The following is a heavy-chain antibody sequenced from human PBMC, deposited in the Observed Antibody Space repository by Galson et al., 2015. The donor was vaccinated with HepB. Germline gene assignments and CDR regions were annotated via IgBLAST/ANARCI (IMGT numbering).Heavy chain of an antibody. D-gene: IGHD3-3*01. CDR2: ISYDGSNK. V-gene: IGHV3-30-3*01. CDR3: ARDGVDFWSGYPRGAAFDI. Sequence: SLRLSCAASGFTFSSYAMHWVRQAPGKGLEWVAVISYDGSNKYYADSLKGRFTIPRDNSKNTLYLQMNSLRAEDTAVYYCARDGVDFWSGYPRGAAFDIWGQGTMVTVSS. CDR1: GFTFSSYA. J-gene: IGHJ3*02.